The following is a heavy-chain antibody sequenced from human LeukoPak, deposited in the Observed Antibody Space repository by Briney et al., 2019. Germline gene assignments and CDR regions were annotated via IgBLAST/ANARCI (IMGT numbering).Heavy chain of an antibody. J-gene: IGHJ4*02. CDR2: IISSSSVI. D-gene: IGHD3-16*01. CDR3: ARARPGYDTPPYYFDF. Sequence: PGGSLRLSCATSGFAFSTYSMNWVRQAPGKGLEWISYIISSSSVIYYADSVEGRFTISRDNAKSSLYLQMNSLTAEDTAVYYCARARPGYDTPPYYFDFWGQGALVTVSS. CDR1: GFAFSTYS. V-gene: IGHV3-48*01.